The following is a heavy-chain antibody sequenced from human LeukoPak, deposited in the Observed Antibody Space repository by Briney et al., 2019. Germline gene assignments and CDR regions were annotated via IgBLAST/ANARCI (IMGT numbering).Heavy chain of an antibody. CDR2: ISYDGSNK. Sequence: GGSLRLSCAASGFTFSSYAMHWVRQAPGKGLEWVAVISYDGSNKYYADSVKGRFTISRDNSKNTLYLQMNSLRAEDTAVYYCARDPYSGGYGTYYYYYMDVWGKGTTVTISS. J-gene: IGHJ6*03. D-gene: IGHD5-12*01. CDR1: GFTFSSYA. V-gene: IGHV3-30*04. CDR3: ARDPYSGGYGTYYYYYMDV.